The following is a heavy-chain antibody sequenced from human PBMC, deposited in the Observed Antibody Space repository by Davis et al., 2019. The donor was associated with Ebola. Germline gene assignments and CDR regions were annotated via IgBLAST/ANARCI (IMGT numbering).Heavy chain of an antibody. CDR2: IYPGDSDT. J-gene: IGHJ4*02. V-gene: IGHV5-51*01. CDR1: GYSFTSYW. D-gene: IGHD3-3*01. CDR3: ARHGPDFWSGSFY. Sequence: KVSCKGSGYSFTSYWIGWVRQMPGKGLEWMGIIYPGDSDTRYSPSFQGQVTISADKSISTAYLQWSSLKASDTAMYYCARHGPDFWSGSFYWGQGTLVTVSS.